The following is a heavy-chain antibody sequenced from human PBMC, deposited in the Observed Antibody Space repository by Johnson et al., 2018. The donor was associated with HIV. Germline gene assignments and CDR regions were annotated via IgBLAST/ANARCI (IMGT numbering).Heavy chain of an antibody. CDR2: ISFDGSNK. J-gene: IGHJ3*02. V-gene: IGHV3-30*04. Sequence: QVQLVESGGGVVRPGRSLRLSCAASGFTFSNYPMHWVRQTPGKGLEWVAVISFDGSNKYYADSVKGRFTISRDNSKNTLYLQMNSLRPEDSAVYYCARVNYDFWSGQGPFDIWGQGTMVTVSS. CDR1: GFTFSNYP. CDR3: ARVNYDFWSGQGPFDI. D-gene: IGHD3-3*01.